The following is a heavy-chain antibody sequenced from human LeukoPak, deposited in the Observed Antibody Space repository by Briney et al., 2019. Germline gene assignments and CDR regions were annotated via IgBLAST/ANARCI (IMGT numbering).Heavy chain of an antibody. J-gene: IGHJ4*02. Sequence: GRSLRLSCAASGFTFSSYGMHWVRQAPGKGLEWVAVICYVGSNKYYADSVKGRFTISRDNSKNTLYLQMNSLRAEDTAVYYCAKGFDYYDSSGYSFDNWGQGTLVTVSS. D-gene: IGHD3-22*01. CDR2: ICYVGSNK. V-gene: IGHV3-33*06. CDR3: AKGFDYYDSSGYSFDN. CDR1: GFTFSSYG.